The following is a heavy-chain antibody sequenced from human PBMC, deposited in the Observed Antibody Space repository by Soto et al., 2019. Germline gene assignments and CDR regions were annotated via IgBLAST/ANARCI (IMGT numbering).Heavy chain of an antibody. CDR1: GGSISSRVSMSGRSFY. Sequence: PSETLSLTCTVSGGSISSRVSMSGRSFYWGWMRQPPGKGLEWIASISYSDGSFYNSSLKSRLTISVDSLGAEDTAIYYCAKVVGDGNDYYDFWGQGTLVTVSS. J-gene: IGHJ4*02. V-gene: IGHV4-39*01. D-gene: IGHD3-22*01. CDR2: ISYSDGS. CDR3: DF.